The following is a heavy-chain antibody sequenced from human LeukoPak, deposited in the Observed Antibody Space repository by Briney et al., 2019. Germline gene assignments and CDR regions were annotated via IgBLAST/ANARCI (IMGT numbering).Heavy chain of an antibody. CDR2: IYTSGST. CDR3: ARDHVLRFLEWPDAFDI. Sequence: PSETLSLTCTVSGGSISSGSYCWSWIRQPAGKGLEWIGRIYTSGSTNYNPSLKSRVTISVDTTKNQFSLKLSSVTAADTAVYYCARDHVLRFLEWPDAFDIWGQGTMVTVSS. D-gene: IGHD3-3*01. V-gene: IGHV4-61*02. CDR1: GGSISSGSYC. J-gene: IGHJ3*02.